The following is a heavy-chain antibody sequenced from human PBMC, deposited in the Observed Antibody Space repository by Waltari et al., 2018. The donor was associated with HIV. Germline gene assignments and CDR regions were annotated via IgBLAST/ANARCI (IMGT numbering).Heavy chain of an antibody. CDR3: ARSGGYYSRHFDY. Sequence: EVQLVESGGGLIQPGGSLRLSCAASGFTVSSTYMSWVRQAPGKGREWVSVIYSGGSTYYADSVNGRFTISRDKSKNTLYLQMNSLRAEDTAVYYCARSGGYYSRHFDYWGQGTLVTVSS. D-gene: IGHD3-10*01. J-gene: IGHJ4*02. V-gene: IGHV3-53*01. CDR2: IYSGGST. CDR1: GFTVSSTY.